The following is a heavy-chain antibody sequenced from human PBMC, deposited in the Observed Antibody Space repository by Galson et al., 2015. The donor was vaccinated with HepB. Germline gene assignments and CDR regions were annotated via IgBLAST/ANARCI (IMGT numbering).Heavy chain of an antibody. CDR2: ISWNSGDI. CDR3: AKEGDYDSSGYFDY. V-gene: IGHV3-9*01. D-gene: IGHD3-22*01. Sequence: SLRLSCAASGFSFDDYAMHWVRQAPGKGLEWVSTISWNSGDIGYADSVKGRLTISRDNAKNSLYLQMNSLMTEDTALYYCAKEGDYDSSGYFDYWGQGTLVTVSS. J-gene: IGHJ4*02. CDR1: GFSFDDYA.